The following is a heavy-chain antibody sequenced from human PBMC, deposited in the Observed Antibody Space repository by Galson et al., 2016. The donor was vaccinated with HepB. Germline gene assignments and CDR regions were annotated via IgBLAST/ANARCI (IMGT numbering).Heavy chain of an antibody. D-gene: IGHD1-14*01. J-gene: IGHJ3*02. Sequence: SLRLSCAASGFTFDTYAMHWVRQGPGKGLEWVSGISGGGGLTHYRHSVRGRFTISRDNSKNTLYLQMINLRAEDTAIYYCARCLQDITGDDAFDIWGRGTMVTVSP. CDR1: GFTFDTYA. V-gene: IGHV3-23*01. CDR3: ARCLQDITGDDAFDI. CDR2: ISGGGGLT.